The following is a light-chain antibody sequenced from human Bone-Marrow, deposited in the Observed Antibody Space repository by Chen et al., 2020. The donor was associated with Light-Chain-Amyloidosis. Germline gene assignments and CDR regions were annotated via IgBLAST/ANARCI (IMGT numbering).Light chain of an antibody. CDR3: QQYNNWPPDT. V-gene: IGKV3-15*01. CDR2: GAS. Sequence: EIVMTQSPATLSVSPGERATLSCRASQSVKRNLAWYQQKPGQAPRLLIYGASTRATGIPDRLRGSGSGNGVTLSISRLQSEDFAVYYCQQYNNWPPDTFGQGTKVEIK. CDR1: QSVKRN. J-gene: IGKJ2*01.